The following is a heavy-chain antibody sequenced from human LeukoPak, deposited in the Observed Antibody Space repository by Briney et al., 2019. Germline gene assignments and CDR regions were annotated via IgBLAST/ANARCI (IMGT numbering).Heavy chain of an antibody. Sequence: SETLSLTCTVSGGSISSYYWSWIRQPAGKGLEWIGRIYASGNTNYNPSLKSRVTMSVDTSKNLFALKLSSVTAADTAVYYCARQGVATAIDYWGQGALVTVSS. D-gene: IGHD2-21*02. CDR3: ARQGVATAIDY. V-gene: IGHV4-4*07. CDR1: GGSISSYY. CDR2: IYASGNT. J-gene: IGHJ4*02.